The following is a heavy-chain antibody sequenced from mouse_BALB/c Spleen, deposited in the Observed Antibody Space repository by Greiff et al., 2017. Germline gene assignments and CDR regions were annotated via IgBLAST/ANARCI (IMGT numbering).Heavy chain of an antibody. D-gene: IGHD3-1*01. V-gene: IGHV3-2*02. CDR2: ISYSGST. J-gene: IGHJ4*01. CDR1: GYSITSDYA. Sequence: EVQLQQSGPGLVKPSQSLSLTCTVTGYSITSDYAWNWIRQFPGNKLEWMGYISYSGSTSYNPSLKSRISITRDTSKNQFFLQLNSVTTEDTATYYCAHSSGYAMDYWGQGTSVTVSS. CDR3: AHSSGYAMDY.